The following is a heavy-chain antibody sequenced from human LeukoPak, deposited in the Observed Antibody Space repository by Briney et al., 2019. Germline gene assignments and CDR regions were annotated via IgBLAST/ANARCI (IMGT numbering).Heavy chain of an antibody. V-gene: IGHV3-21*06. CDR1: ELNFNTSP. D-gene: IGHD2-15*01. Sequence: GGSLRLSCAASELNFNTSPMNWLRQAPGKGLEWVSSISLGGKYIHYADAVKGRFTISRDDAKNSLFLEMTSLRVDDTAIYFCARGFCSGGTCYRVTGTFDVWGLGTMVTVSS. CDR2: ISLGGKYI. J-gene: IGHJ3*01. CDR3: ARGFCSGGTCYRVTGTFDV.